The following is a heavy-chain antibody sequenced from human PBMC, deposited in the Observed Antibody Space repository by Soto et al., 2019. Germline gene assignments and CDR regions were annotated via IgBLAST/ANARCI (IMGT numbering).Heavy chain of an antibody. J-gene: IGHJ5*02. V-gene: IGHV3-23*01. CDR2: ISGSGAGT. Sequence: EVQLLESGGGLVQPGGSLRLSCAASGFTFSNYAMSWVRQAPGKGLEWVSAISGSGAGTYYADSVKGRFTISRDNSKNTVYLQMNSLRAADTAVYYCARDCGPWRRHHYYRSNWFDPWGQGTPVTVSS. CDR3: ARDCGPWRRHHYYRSNWFDP. D-gene: IGHD3-10*01. CDR1: GFTFSNYA.